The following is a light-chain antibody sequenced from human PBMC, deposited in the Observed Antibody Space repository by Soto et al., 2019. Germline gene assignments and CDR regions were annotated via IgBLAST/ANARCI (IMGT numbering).Light chain of an antibody. CDR2: DAS. Sequence: DIRMTQSPSSLSAATGDRVTITCRASQDIRSYLVWYQHKLGKAPKLLVYDASDLESGVPGRFSASGSGTHFSLTISNLQPEDFATYFCQQYDSRPITFGQGTRL. V-gene: IGKV1-33*01. CDR1: QDIRSY. CDR3: QQYDSRPIT. J-gene: IGKJ5*01.